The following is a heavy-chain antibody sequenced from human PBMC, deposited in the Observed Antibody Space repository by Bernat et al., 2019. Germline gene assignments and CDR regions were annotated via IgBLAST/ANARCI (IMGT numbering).Heavy chain of an antibody. CDR1: GFTFGDYA. J-gene: IGHJ3*01. D-gene: IGHD3-16*01. Sequence: EVQLVESGGGLVKPGRSLRLSCTASGFTFGDYAMSWFRQAPGKGLEWVGFIRSKAYGGTTEYAASVKGRFTISRDDSKSIAYLQMNSLKTEDTAVYYCTRDLRVMITFGGVISAFDLWGQGTMVTVSS. CDR2: IRSKAYGGTT. CDR3: TRDLRVMITFGGVISAFDL. V-gene: IGHV3-49*05.